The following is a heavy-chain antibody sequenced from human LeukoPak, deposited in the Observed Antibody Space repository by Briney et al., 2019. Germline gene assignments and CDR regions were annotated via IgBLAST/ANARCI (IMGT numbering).Heavy chain of an antibody. CDR2: ISYDGSNE. Sequence: GGSLRLSCAASGFTFNSYGMHWVRQAPGKGLEWVAVISYDGSNEYYADFVKGRFTISRDNSKNTLSLQMNGLIPEDTAVYYCAKSVASDAYWGQGTLVTVSS. V-gene: IGHV3-30*18. J-gene: IGHJ4*02. CDR1: GFTFNSYG. D-gene: IGHD5-12*01. CDR3: AKSVASDAY.